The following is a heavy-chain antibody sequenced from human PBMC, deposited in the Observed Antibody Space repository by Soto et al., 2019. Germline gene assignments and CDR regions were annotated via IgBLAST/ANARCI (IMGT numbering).Heavy chain of an antibody. CDR3: AKSASQYYYDISGGVFDY. Sequence: GGSLRLSCAASGFTFSSYAMSWVRQAPGKGLEWVSAISGSGGSTYYADSVKGRFTISRDNSENTLFLQMNSLRAEDTAVYYCAKSASQYYYDISGGVFDYWGQGTLVTVSS. J-gene: IGHJ4*02. CDR1: GFTFSSYA. D-gene: IGHD3-22*01. CDR2: ISGSGGST. V-gene: IGHV3-23*01.